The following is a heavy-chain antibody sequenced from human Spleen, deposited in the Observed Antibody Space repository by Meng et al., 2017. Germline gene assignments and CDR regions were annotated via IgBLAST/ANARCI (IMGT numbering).Heavy chain of an antibody. CDR3: ARGRNGGDRF. Sequence: QVQLQQWGAGLLKPSETLSLTCAVYGGSFSGYYWTWIRQSPGKGLEWIGEINHSGSTNYIPSLKSRVTISIDTSKNQFSLKLSSVTAADTAVYYCARGRNGGDRFWGQGTMVTVSS. CDR1: GGSFSGYY. D-gene: IGHD2-21*02. V-gene: IGHV4-34*01. CDR2: INHSGST. J-gene: IGHJ3*01.